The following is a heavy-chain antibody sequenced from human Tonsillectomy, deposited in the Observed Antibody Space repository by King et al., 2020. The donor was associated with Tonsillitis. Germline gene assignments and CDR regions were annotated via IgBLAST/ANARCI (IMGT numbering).Heavy chain of an antibody. CDR1: GFTFSSYG. CDR3: ARDPMDFYDRSSYNQYIPFYFDF. Sequence: HVQLVESGGGVVQPGRSQRLSCAASGFTFSSYGMHWVRQAPGKGLEWVAVVWHDGSNKYYADSVKGRFTISRDNSKYTLYLQMDSLRAEDTAVYFCARDPMDFYDRSSYNQYIPFYFDFWGQGTLVTVSS. J-gene: IGHJ4*02. V-gene: IGHV3-33*01. D-gene: IGHD3-22*01. CDR2: VWHDGSNK.